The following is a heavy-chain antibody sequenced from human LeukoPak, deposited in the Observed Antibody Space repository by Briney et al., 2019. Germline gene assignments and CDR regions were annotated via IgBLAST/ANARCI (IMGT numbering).Heavy chain of an antibody. J-gene: IGHJ4*02. CDR2: ISSSGSTI. D-gene: IGHD2-15*01. Sequence: NPWGSLLLSCAAPGFTFSDYYMSWIRQAPGKGLEWVSYISSSGSTIYYADSGKGRLTISRDNAKNSLYLQMNSLRAEDTAVYYCARDRYCSGGSCYWTRDFDYWGQGTLLTVSS. V-gene: IGHV3-11*04. CDR3: ARDRYCSGGSCYWTRDFDY. CDR1: GFTFSDYY.